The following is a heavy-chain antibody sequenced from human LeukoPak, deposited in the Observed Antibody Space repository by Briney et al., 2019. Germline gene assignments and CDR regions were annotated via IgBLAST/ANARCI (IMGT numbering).Heavy chain of an antibody. CDR1: GGSISSSSYY. CDR3: ARHPSSISVFGGVTNWFDP. V-gene: IGHV4-39*01. D-gene: IGHD3-10*01. CDR2: IYYSGST. Sequence: SEILSPTCTVSGGSISSSSYYWGWIRQPPGKGLEWIGSIYYSGSTYYNPSLKSRVTISVDTSKNQFSLKLSSVTAADTAVYYCARHPSSISVFGGVTNWFDPWGQGTLVTVSS. J-gene: IGHJ5*02.